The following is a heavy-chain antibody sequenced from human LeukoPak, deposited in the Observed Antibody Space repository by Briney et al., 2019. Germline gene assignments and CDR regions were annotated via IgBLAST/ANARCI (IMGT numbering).Heavy chain of an antibody. Sequence: GGSLRLSCAASGFTFSSYGMHWVRQAPGKGLEWVAVIWYDGSNKYYADSVKGRFTISRDNSKNTLYLQMNSLRAEDTAVYYCAREAQQWPYFDYWGQGTLVTVSS. D-gene: IGHD6-19*01. CDR2: IWYDGSNK. J-gene: IGHJ4*02. CDR1: GFTFSSYG. V-gene: IGHV3-33*01. CDR3: AREAQQWPYFDY.